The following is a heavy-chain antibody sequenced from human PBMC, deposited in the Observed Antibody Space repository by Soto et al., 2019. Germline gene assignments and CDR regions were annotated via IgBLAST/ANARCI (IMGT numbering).Heavy chain of an antibody. CDR2: ISGSIDNT. CDR1: GFTFSDYY. Sequence: PGGSPRLSCAASGFTFSDYYMSWIRQAQGKGLEWLSYISGSIDNTNYADSVKCRFTISRDNAKKSLYLEMNSLRAEDTAVYYCATITMMPCGQVSRVTGSS. CDR3: ATITMMP. D-gene: IGHD3-22*01. J-gene: IGHJ5*02. V-gene: IGHV3-11*06.